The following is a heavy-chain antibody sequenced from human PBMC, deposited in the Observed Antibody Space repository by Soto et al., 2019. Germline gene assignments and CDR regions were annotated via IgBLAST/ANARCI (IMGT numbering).Heavy chain of an antibody. J-gene: IGHJ4*02. V-gene: IGHV4-34*01. D-gene: IGHD3-22*01. CDR2: INHSGSI. CDR1: GGSFSCHY. Sequence: PSETLSLTCAVYGGSFSCHYWNWIRQPPGKGLEWIGEINHSGSINYNPSLKSRVTISVDTSKNQFSLKLRSVTAADTAIYYCARGNGMILAVQGDAPDKKYLDSWSQGTLVTVSS. CDR3: ARGNGMILAVQGDAPDKKYLDS.